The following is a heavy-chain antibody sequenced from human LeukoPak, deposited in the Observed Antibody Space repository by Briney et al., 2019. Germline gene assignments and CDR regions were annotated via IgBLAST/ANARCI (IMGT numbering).Heavy chain of an antibody. V-gene: IGHV5-51*01. Sequence: GESLKISCKGSGYSFTTYWISWLGQMPGKGLEWMGIIYPGDSDTRYSPSFQGQVTISADKSISTAHLQWSSLKAKDTAMYYCATQRALTHAFDVWGQGTMVTVSS. CDR3: ATQRALTHAFDV. CDR1: GYSFTTYW. J-gene: IGHJ3*01. CDR2: IYPGDSDT. D-gene: IGHD3-9*01.